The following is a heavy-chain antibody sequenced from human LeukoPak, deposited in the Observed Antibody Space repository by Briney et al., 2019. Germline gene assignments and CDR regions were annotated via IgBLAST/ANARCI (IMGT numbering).Heavy chain of an antibody. V-gene: IGHV3-48*02. CDR3: ARQGVGPTDY. J-gene: IGHJ4*02. CDR2: ISSSSGIT. D-gene: IGHD1-26*01. CDR1: GFTFSSYR. Sequence: GGSLRLSCLASGFTFSSYRMNWVRQAPGKGLEWVSYISSSSGITYYADSVKGRFTISRDNAKNSLYLQMNSLRDEDTAVYYCARQGVGPTDYWGQGTLVTVSS.